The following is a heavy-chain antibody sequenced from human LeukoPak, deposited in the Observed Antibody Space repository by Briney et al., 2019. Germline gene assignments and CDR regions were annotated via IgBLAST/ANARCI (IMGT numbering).Heavy chain of an antibody. V-gene: IGHV1-8*01. CDR3: ARIRDGYSDAYDL. J-gene: IGHJ3*01. Sequence: ASVKVSSKASGYTFTSYDINWVRQATGQGLEWMGWMNPNSGNTGYAQKFQGRVTMTRNTSISTAYMELSSLRSEDTAIYYCARIRDGYSDAYDLWGQGTVVTVPS. D-gene: IGHD5-24*01. CDR2: MNPNSGNT. CDR1: GYTFTSYD.